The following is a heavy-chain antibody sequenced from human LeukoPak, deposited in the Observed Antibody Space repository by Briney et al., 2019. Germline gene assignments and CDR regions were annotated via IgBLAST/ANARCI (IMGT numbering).Heavy chain of an antibody. CDR1: GFTFSSYS. Sequence: GGSLRLSCAASGFTFSSYSMNWVRQAPGKGPEWVSSISSSSSYIYYADSVKGRFTISRDNAKNSLYLQMNSLRAEDTAVYYCARFGGYCSGGSCYSDYWGQGTPVTVSS. CDR2: ISSSSSYI. J-gene: IGHJ4*02. D-gene: IGHD2-15*01. V-gene: IGHV3-21*01. CDR3: ARFGGYCSGGSCYSDY.